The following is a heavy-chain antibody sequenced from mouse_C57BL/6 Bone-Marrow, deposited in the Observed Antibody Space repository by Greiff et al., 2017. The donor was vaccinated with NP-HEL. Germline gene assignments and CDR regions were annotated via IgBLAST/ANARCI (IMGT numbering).Heavy chain of an antibody. CDR2: ISSGGSYT. CDR1: GFTFSSYG. CDR3: ARRSPFDY. Sequence: EVQLQESGGDLVKPGGSLKLSCAASGFTFSSYGMSWVRQTPDKRLEWVATISSGGSYTYYPDSVKGRFTISRDNAKNTLYLQMSSLKSEDTAMYYCARRSPFDYWGQGTTLTVSS. V-gene: IGHV5-6*01. J-gene: IGHJ2*01.